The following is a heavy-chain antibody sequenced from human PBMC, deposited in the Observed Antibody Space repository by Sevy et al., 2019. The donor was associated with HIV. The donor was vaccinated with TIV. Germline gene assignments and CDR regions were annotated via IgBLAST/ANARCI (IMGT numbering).Heavy chain of an antibody. CDR1: GFTFGDYA. D-gene: IGHD1-26*01. J-gene: IGHJ4*02. CDR2: IRSKAYGGTT. CDR3: TRDSWELLPPSSPDY. Sequence: GGSLRLSCTASGFTFGDYAMSWFRQAPGKGLEWVGFIRSKAYGGTTEYAASVKGRFTISRDDSKSIAYLQVNSLKTEDTAVYYCTRDSWELLPPSSPDYWGQGTLVTVSS. V-gene: IGHV3-49*03.